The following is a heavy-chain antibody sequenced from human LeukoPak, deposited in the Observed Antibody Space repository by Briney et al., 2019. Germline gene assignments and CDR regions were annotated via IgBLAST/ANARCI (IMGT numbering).Heavy chain of an antibody. Sequence: SGGSLRLSCAASGFNFSTYWMSWVRQAPEKGLEWVAYIKEGENERHYVDSGKGRFTISRDNRKNSLHLQMDSLRGDDTALYFCARVRTDRSGYCTNYFDYWGQGTLVTVSS. CDR1: GFNFSTYW. CDR2: IKEGENER. D-gene: IGHD6-19*01. CDR3: ARVRTDRSGYCTNYFDY. V-gene: IGHV3-7*01. J-gene: IGHJ4*02.